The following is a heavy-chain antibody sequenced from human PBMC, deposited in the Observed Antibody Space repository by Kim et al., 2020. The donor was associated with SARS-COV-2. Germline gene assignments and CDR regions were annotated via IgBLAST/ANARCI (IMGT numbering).Heavy chain of an antibody. D-gene: IGHD2-8*02. Sequence: GGSLRLSCAASGFTFGDYAMHWVRQASGKGLEWVSGISRNSGSIGYADSAKGRFTISRDNAKNSLYLQMNSLRAYDTALYYCAREIGTGLCDYWGQGTLVTVSS. V-gene: IGHV3-9*01. CDR3: AREIGTGLCDY. J-gene: IGHJ4*01. CDR1: GFTFGDYA. CDR2: ISRNSGSI.